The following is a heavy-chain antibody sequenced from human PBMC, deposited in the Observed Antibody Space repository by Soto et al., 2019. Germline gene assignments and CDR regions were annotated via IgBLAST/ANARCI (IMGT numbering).Heavy chain of an antibody. V-gene: IGHV1-18*01. CDR1: GYTYTSYC. CDR3: AREGVEVAGTYYYYYMDV. Sequence: PSVKVCCKASGYTYTSYCMSWVRQEHGQGLEWMGWISAYNGNTNYAQKLQGRVTMTTDTSTSTAYMELRSLRSDDTAVYYCAREGVEVAGTYYYYYMDVWGKGTTVTVSS. CDR2: ISAYNGNT. J-gene: IGHJ6*03. D-gene: IGHD6-19*01.